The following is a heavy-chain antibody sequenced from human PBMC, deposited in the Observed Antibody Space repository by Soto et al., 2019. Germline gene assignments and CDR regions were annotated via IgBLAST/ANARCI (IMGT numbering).Heavy chain of an antibody. Sequence: QVHLVQSGAEVENPGASVKVSCKASGYTFSNFGINWVRQAPGQGLEWLGWITPYNGNANYAQKHQDRLTITTDTSTNTAYLQLRSLRSDDTAVYFCARARMYSGAHHDYWGQGTLVTVSS. V-gene: IGHV1-18*04. CDR2: ITPYNGNA. CDR3: ARARMYSGAHHDY. D-gene: IGHD1-26*01. J-gene: IGHJ4*02. CDR1: GYTFSNFG.